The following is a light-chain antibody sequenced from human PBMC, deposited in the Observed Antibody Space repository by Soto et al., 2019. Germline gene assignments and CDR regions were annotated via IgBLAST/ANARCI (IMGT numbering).Light chain of an antibody. CDR1: QSVSRNY. J-gene: IGKJ4*01. V-gene: IGKV3-20*01. Sequence: EIVLTRSPGTLSLSPGESATLSCRASQSVSRNYLAWYQQKPGQAPRLLIYDASSRATGIPDRFSGSGSETDFTLTISRLEAEDFAVYHCQQYAKSPLTFGGGTKLEIK. CDR3: QQYAKSPLT. CDR2: DAS.